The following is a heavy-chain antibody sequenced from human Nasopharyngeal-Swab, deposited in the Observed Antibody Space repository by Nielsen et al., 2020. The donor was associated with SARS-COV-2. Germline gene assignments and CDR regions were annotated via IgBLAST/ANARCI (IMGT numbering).Heavy chain of an antibody. CDR3: ARTGVYSGYDYFDY. J-gene: IGHJ4*02. D-gene: IGHD5-12*01. CDR2: IYTSGST. Sequence: TLSLTCPVSGGSISSGSYYWSWIRQPAGKGLEWIGRIYTSGSTNYNPSLKSRVTISVDTSKNQFSLKLSSVTAADTAVYYCARTGVYSGYDYFDYWGQGTLVTVSS. CDR1: GGSISSGSYY. V-gene: IGHV4-61*02.